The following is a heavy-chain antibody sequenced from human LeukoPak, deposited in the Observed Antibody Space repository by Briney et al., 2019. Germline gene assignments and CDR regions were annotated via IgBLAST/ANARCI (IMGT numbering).Heavy chain of an antibody. Sequence: GRSLRFSCAASGFTFSSYAMHWVRQAPGKGLEWVAVISYDGSNKYYADSVKGRFTISRDNSKNTLYLQMNSLRAEDTAVYYCARDGALYSSGWYFDYWGQGTLVTVSS. J-gene: IGHJ4*02. V-gene: IGHV3-30*04. CDR1: GFTFSSYA. CDR3: ARDGALYSSGWYFDY. D-gene: IGHD6-19*01. CDR2: ISYDGSNK.